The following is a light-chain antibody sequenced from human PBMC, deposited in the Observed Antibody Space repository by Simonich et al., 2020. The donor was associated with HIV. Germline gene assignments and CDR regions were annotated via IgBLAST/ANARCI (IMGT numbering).Light chain of an antibody. V-gene: IGKV1-39*01. J-gene: IGKJ2*01. CDR2: GTS. Sequence: DIQMTQSPSSLSASVGDRVTITCRASQSVSSYLNWYPQKPGKAPKLLIYGTSSMHSGSPSRFSGSGFVTDFTLSISSLQSEDFATYYCQESYSSLYTFGQGTKLEIK. CDR3: QESYSSLYT. CDR1: QSVSSY.